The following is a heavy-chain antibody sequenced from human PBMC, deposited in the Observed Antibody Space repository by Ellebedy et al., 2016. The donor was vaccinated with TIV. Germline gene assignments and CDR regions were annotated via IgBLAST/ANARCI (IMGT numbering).Heavy chain of an antibody. CDR2: INPDGSKK. CDR3: VRTARIADY. Sequence: GESLKISCAASGFTFSQSWMNWVRQAPGKGLEWVAFINPDGSKKYYADSVKGRFTISRDNAKNSLYLQMNSLRAEDTAVYYCVRTARIADYWGQGTLVTVSS. V-gene: IGHV3-7*01. CDR1: GFTFSQSW. D-gene: IGHD2-21*02. J-gene: IGHJ4*02.